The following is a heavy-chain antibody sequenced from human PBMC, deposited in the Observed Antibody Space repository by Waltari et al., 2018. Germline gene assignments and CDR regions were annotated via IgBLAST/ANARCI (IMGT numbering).Heavy chain of an antibody. V-gene: IGHV4-39*01. D-gene: IGHD6-13*01. J-gene: IGHJ5*02. CDR2: IYYSGCI. CDR1: GGSISSSSYY. CDR3: ARRSPQQLFSNWFDP. Sequence: QLQLQESGPGLVKPSETLSLTCTVSGGSISSSSYYWGWIRQPPGKGLELIWSIYYSGCIYYNPSLNSRVTISVDTSKNQFSLKLSSVTAADTAVYYCARRSPQQLFSNWFDPWGQGTLVTVSS.